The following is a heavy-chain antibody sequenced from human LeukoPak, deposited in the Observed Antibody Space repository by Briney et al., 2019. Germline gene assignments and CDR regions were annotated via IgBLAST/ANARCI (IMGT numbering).Heavy chain of an antibody. D-gene: IGHD2-21*02. CDR2: ISTNGAST. CDR3: ARGKGIYCGGDCSALDY. Sequence: GGSLRLSCAASGFTLNSYAMHWVRQAPGKGLEYVSAISTNGASTYYADSVKDRFSISRDNSKSTLYLQMGSLRAEDMAVYYCARGKGIYCGGDCSALDYWGQGTLVTVSS. CDR1: GFTLNSYA. J-gene: IGHJ4*02. V-gene: IGHV3-64*02.